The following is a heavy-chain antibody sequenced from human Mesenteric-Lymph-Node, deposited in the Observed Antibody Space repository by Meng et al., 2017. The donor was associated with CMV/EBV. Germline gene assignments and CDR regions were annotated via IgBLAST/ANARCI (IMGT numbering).Heavy chain of an antibody. Sequence: GGSLRLSCAASGFTFSSYWMHWVRQEPGKGLVWVSRVYGFGTSTAYADSVKGRFTISRDNAKNTLYLQMNSLRDEDTAVYYCARDCSSSDCYGSDAFDVWGQGTVVTVSS. J-gene: IGHJ3*01. CDR1: GFTFSSYW. V-gene: IGHV3-74*01. CDR2: VYGFGTST. CDR3: ARDCSSSDCYGSDAFDV. D-gene: IGHD2-2*01.